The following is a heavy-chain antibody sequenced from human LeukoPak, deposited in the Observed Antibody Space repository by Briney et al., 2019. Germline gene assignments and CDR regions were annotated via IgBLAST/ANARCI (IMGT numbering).Heavy chain of an antibody. CDR3: ARDPLDYGDYDY. V-gene: IGHV3-9*01. D-gene: IGHD4-17*01. Sequence: GRSLRLSCAASGFTFDDYAMHWVRQAPGKGLEWVSGISWNSGSIGYADSVKGRFTISRDNAKNSLYLQMNSLGAEDTAVYYCARDPLDYGDYDYWGQGTLVTVSS. CDR2: ISWNSGSI. CDR1: GFTFDDYA. J-gene: IGHJ4*02.